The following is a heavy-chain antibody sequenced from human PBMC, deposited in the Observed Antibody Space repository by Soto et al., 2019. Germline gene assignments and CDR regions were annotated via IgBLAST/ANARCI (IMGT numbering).Heavy chain of an antibody. CDR1: GGTFSSYT. CDR3: AKDRSLTPIAP. V-gene: IGHV1-69*02. Sequence: QVQLVQSGAEVKKPGSSVKVSCKASGGTFSSYTISWVRQAPGQGLEWMGRIIPILGIANYAQKFQGRVTIPADKSRSTAYMGRTSLRSEDTALYYCAKDRSLTPIAPWAKGPLVTFSS. CDR2: IIPILGIA. D-gene: IGHD7-27*01. J-gene: IGHJ5*02.